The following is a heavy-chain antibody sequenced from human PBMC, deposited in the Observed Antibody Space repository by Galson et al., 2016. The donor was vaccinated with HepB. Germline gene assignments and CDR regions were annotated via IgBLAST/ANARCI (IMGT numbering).Heavy chain of an antibody. V-gene: IGHV1-46*01. CDR3: ARDRGSYLRY. D-gene: IGHD1-26*01. CDR1: GYTFTTYS. J-gene: IGHJ4*02. CDR2: INPSGGGT. Sequence: SVKVSCKASGYTFTTYSIHWVRQAPGQRLEWMGIINPSGGGTNYAQKFQGRVTMTRDTSTSTVYMELSSLRSEDTAIYYCARDRGSYLRYWGQGTLVTVSS.